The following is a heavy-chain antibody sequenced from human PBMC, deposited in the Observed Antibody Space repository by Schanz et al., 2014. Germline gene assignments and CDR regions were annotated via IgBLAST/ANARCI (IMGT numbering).Heavy chain of an antibody. D-gene: IGHD3-10*01. CDR2: IWYDGSNK. CDR1: GFIFSSYG. Sequence: GQLLESGGGLIQPGGSLRLSCAASGFIFSSYGLHWVRQAPGKGLEWVAFIWYDGSNKYYADSVKGRFTISRDNSKNTLYLQMNSLRAEDTAVYYCARANYRRKINFDYWGRGTLVTVSS. J-gene: IGHJ4*02. CDR3: ARANYRRKINFDY. V-gene: IGHV3-33*01.